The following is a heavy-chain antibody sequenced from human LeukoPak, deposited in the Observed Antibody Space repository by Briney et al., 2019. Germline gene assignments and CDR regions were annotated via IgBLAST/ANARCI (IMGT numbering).Heavy chain of an antibody. CDR1: GGSISSYS. J-gene: IGHJ4*02. CDR2: IYYSGGT. CDR3: AGESYYYDSTGKIHYYFDY. V-gene: IGHV4-59*01. Sequence: TSETLSLTCTVSGGSISSYSWSWIRQPPGKGLEWIGYIYYSGGTSYNPSLKSRVTISVDTSKNQFSLNLNSVTAADTAVYYCAGESYYYDSTGKIHYYFDYWGQGTPVTVSS. D-gene: IGHD3-22*01.